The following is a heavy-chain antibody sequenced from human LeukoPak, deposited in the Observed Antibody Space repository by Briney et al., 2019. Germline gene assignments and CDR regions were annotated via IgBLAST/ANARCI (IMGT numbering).Heavy chain of an antibody. CDR3: AREQAGTSHY. CDR2: IYYSGST. V-gene: IGHV4-39*07. J-gene: IGHJ4*02. Sequence: PSETLSLTCTVSGGSISSSSYYWGWIRRPPGKGLEWIGSIYYSGSTHYNPSLKSRVTISVDTSKNQFSLKLSSVTAADTAVYYCAREQAGTSHYWGQGTLVTVSS. D-gene: IGHD1-1*01. CDR1: GGSISSSSYY.